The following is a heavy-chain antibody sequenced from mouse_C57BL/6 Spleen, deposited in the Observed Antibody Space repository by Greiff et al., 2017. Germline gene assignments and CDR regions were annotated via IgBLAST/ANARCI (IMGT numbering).Heavy chain of an antibody. D-gene: IGHD1-1*01. V-gene: IGHV1-50*01. Sequence: QVQLQQPGAELVKPGASVKLSCKASGYTFTSYWMQWVKQRPGQGLEWIGEIDPSDSYTNYTQKFKGKATLTVDTSSSTAYMRLSSLTSEDSAVYNCARRYYGSSDYAMDYWGQGTSVTVSS. J-gene: IGHJ4*01. CDR2: IDPSDSYT. CDR3: ARRYYGSSDYAMDY. CDR1: GYTFTSYW.